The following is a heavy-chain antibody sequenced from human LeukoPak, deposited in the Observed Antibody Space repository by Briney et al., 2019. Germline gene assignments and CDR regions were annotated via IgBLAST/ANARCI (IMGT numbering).Heavy chain of an antibody. Sequence: PGGSLRLSCAASGLTFSTSDMSWVRQAPGKGLEWVSSISSTSNTIYYADSVKGRFTISRDNAKNSLYLQMNSLRDEDTAVYYCARARGVDYWGQGTLVTVAS. CDR2: ISSTSNTI. J-gene: IGHJ4*02. V-gene: IGHV3-48*02. CDR3: ARARGVDY. CDR1: GLTFSTSD.